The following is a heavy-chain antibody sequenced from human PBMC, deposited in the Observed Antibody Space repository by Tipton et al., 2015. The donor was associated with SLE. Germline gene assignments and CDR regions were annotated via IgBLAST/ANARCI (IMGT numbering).Heavy chain of an antibody. CDR1: GGSISSHY. J-gene: IGHJ5*02. CDR3: VRGGGSSSGRWFDP. V-gene: IGHV4-59*11. D-gene: IGHD3-10*01. Sequence: GLVKPSETLSLTCTVSGGSISSHYWSWIRQPPGKGLEWIGYIYYSGSTNYNPSLKSRVTISVDTSKNQFSLKLTYVTAADTAVYYCVRGGGSSSGRWFDPWGRGTLATVSS. CDR2: IYYSGST.